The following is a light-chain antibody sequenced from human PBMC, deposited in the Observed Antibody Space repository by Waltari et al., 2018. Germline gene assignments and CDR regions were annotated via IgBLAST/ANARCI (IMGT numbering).Light chain of an antibody. V-gene: IGLV3-25*03. J-gene: IGLJ3*02. CDR3: QSADSSGTYWL. CDR1: ALPKQY. Sequence: SYELTQPPSVSVSPGQTARVTCSGDALPKQYAYWYQQKPGQAPLLVKYKDRERPSGIPERFSGSSSGTTVTMTISGVKAEDEADYYCQSADSSGTYWLFGGGTTLTVL. CDR2: KDR.